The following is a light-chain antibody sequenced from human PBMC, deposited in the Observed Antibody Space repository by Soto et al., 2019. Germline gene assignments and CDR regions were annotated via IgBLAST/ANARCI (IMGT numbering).Light chain of an antibody. CDR3: QQSYSTVT. CDR2: AAS. V-gene: IGKV1-39*01. CDR1: QSISNH. Sequence: DIQVTQSPSSLSASAGDRVTITCRASQSISNHLNWYQQKPGKAPKLLIYAASSLQSGVPSRFSGSGSGTDFTLTISSLQPEDFATYYCQQSYSTVTFAQGTKVDIK. J-gene: IGKJ2*01.